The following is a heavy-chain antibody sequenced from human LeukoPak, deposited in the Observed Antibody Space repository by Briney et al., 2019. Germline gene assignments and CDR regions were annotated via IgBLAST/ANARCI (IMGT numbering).Heavy chain of an antibody. D-gene: IGHD6-19*01. CDR2: INPNSGGT. CDR3: AAGIAVSEFYYYYGMDV. CDR1: GYTFTGYN. Sequence: ASVKVSCKASGYTFTGYNMHWVRQAPGQGLEGMGWINPNSGGTNYAQKFQGRVTITRATSISTAYLELSRLRSDDTAVYYCAAGIAVSEFYYYYGMDVWGQGTTVTVSS. V-gene: IGHV1-2*02. J-gene: IGHJ6*02.